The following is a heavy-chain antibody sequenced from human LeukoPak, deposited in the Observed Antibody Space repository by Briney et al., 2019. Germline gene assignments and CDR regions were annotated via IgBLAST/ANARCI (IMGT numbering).Heavy chain of an antibody. CDR1: GGSIRSGDYS. D-gene: IGHD4-17*01. Sequence: PSETLSLTCTVSGGSIRSGDYSWNWIRQPPGKGLEWIVYIYYSGSTNYNPSLKSRVTISVDTSKNQFSLKLSSVTAADTAVYYCARANGDYGYYYYGMDVWGQGTTVTVSS. V-gene: IGHV4-61*08. CDR2: IYYSGST. CDR3: ARANGDYGYYYYGMDV. J-gene: IGHJ6*02.